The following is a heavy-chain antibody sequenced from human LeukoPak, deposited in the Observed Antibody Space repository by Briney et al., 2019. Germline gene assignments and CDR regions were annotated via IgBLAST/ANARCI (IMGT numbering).Heavy chain of an antibody. J-gene: IGHJ4*02. V-gene: IGHV1-18*01. Sequence: ASVTVSCKASGYTFTKYGITWVRQAPGQGLEWMGWISTYNGNTNYAQKLQGRVTMTTDTSTSTAYMELRSLISDDAAVYYCARGDDYGDYWGLYWGQGTLVTVSS. CDR3: ARGDDYGDYWGLY. CDR2: ISTYNGNT. CDR1: GYTFTKYG. D-gene: IGHD4-17*01.